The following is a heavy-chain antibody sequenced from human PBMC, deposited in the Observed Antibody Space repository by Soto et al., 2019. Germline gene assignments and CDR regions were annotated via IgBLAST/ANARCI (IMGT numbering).Heavy chain of an antibody. J-gene: IGHJ4*02. CDR2: ISANNGNT. CDR1: GYTFTSYG. V-gene: IGHV1-18*01. Sequence: VKVSCKASGYTFTSYGISWVRQAPGQGLEWMGWISANNGNTNYAQKFQGWVTMTRDTSISTAYMELSRLRSDDTAVYYCARGLHGTYYFDYWGQGTLVTVSS. CDR3: ARGLHGTYYFDY.